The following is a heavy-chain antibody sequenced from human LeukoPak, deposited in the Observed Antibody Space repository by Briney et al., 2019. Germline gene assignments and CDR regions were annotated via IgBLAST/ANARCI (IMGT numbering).Heavy chain of an antibody. CDR2: IKQDGSEK. D-gene: IGHD3-22*01. J-gene: IGHJ4*02. V-gene: IGHV3-7*01. Sequence: ETLSLTCTVSGGSISSYYWSWVRQAPGKGLEWVANIKQDGSEKYYVDSVKGRFTISRDNAKNSLYLQMNSLRAEDTAVYYCARGHYYDSSGYEPFDYWGQGTLVTVSS. CDR3: ARGHYYDSSGYEPFDY. CDR1: GGSISSYY.